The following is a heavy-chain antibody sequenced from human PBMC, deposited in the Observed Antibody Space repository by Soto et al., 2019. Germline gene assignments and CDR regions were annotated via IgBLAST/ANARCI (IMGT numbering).Heavy chain of an antibody. J-gene: IGHJ4*02. D-gene: IGHD2-15*01. CDR1: EGSISSGDYY. Sequence: SETLSLTCTVSEGSISSGDYYWSWIRQPPGKGLEWIGFISYSGSAYYNPSLKSRVTISVDTSKNQFSLNLSFVTAADTAVYYCATMGTPATGLYYFDYWGQGTLVTVSS. CDR2: ISYSGSA. CDR3: ATMGTPATGLYYFDY. V-gene: IGHV4-30-4*01.